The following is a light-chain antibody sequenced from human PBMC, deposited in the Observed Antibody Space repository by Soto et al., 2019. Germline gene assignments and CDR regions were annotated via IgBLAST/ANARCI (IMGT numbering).Light chain of an antibody. CDR2: EVS. Sequence: QSALTQPASVSGSPGQSITISCTGTSSDVGSHNLVSWHQQHPGQAPKLMIYEVSKRPLGASARFSASKSGNTASLTISGLQAEDEADYYCCSYGGSRAVFGGGTQLTVL. J-gene: IGLJ7*01. CDR1: SSDVGSHNL. CDR3: CSYGGSRAV. V-gene: IGLV2-23*02.